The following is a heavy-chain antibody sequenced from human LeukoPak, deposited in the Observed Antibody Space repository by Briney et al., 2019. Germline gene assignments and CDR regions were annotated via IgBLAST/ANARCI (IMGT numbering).Heavy chain of an antibody. J-gene: IGHJ4*02. Sequence: SVKVSCKASGGTFSSYAISWVRQAPGQGVEWMGGIIPIFGTANYAQKFRGRVTLTADTSTSTAYMELSRLRAEDTAVYFFAVGHHDILTGYPDIKFDYGGQGTLVTVSS. V-gene: IGHV1-69*06. CDR2: IIPIFGTA. CDR3: AVGHHDILTGYPDIKFDY. D-gene: IGHD3-9*01. CDR1: GGTFSSYA.